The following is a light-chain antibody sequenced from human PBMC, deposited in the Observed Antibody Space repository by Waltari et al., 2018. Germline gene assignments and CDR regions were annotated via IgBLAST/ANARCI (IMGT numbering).Light chain of an antibody. Sequence: DIQLTQSPSFLSASVGDRVTITCRASQGISTFLAWYQQGPGKAPKLLIYVASTLQIGVPSRFSGSGSGREFTLTISSLQPEDFATYYCQQLNDYPRTFGQGTKVDIK. CDR1: QGISTF. V-gene: IGKV1-9*01. J-gene: IGKJ1*01. CDR2: VAS. CDR3: QQLNDYPRT.